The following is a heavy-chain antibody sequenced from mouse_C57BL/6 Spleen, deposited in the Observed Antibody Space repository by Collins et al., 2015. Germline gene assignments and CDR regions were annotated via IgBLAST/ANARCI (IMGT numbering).Heavy chain of an antibody. CDR3: ARGMITTAMYY. J-gene: IGHJ4*01. CDR1: DYSITSDYY. V-gene: IGHV3-6*02. D-gene: IGHD2-4*01. CDR2: ISYDGNN. Sequence: DVQLQESGPGLVKPSQSLSLTCSVTDYSITSDYYWNWIRQFPGNKLEWMGYISYDGNNNYNPSLKNRISITRDTSKNQFFLKLNSVITEDTAAYYCARGMITTAMYYWGQGTSVTVSS.